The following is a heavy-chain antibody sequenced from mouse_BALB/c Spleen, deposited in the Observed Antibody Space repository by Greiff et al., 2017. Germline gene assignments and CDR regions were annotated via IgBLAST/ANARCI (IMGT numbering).Heavy chain of an antibody. CDR2: ISSGSSTI. J-gene: IGHJ2*01. CDR1: GFTFSSFG. Sequence: EVNVVESGGGLVQPGGSRKLSCAASGFTFSSFGMHWVRQAPEKGLEWVAYISSGSSTIYYADTVKGRFTISRDNPKNTLFLQMTSLRSEDTAMYYCARFSYDYDGFDYWGQGTTLTVSS. D-gene: IGHD2-4*01. V-gene: IGHV5-17*02. CDR3: ARFSYDYDGFDY.